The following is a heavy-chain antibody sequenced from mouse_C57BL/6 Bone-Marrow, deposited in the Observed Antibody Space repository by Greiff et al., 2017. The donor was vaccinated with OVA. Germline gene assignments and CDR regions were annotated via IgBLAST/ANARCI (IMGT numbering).Heavy chain of an antibody. J-gene: IGHJ1*03. CDR3: VRDNYGSRGGYFDV. CDR2: IRSKSSNYAT. Sequence: EVQGVESGGGLVQPKGSLKLSCAASGFTFNTYAMHWVRQAPGKGLEWVARIRSKSSNYATYYADSVKDRFTISRDDSQSMLYLQMNNLKTEDTAMYYCVRDNYGSRGGYFDVWGTGTTVTVSS. D-gene: IGHD1-1*01. CDR1: GFTFNTYA. V-gene: IGHV10-3*01.